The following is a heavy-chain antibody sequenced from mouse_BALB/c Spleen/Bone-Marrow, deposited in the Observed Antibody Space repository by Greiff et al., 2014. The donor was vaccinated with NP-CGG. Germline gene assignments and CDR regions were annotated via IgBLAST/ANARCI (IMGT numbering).Heavy chain of an antibody. J-gene: IGHJ2*01. CDR3: ARKVRYFDY. CDR2: IRSGGGST. D-gene: IGHD2-14*01. V-gene: IGHV5-12-1*01. Sequence: EVKVEESGGGLVKPGGSLKLSCAASGFAFSSYDMSWVRQTPEKRLEWVAYIRSGGGSTYYPDTVEGRFTISRDNAKNTLYLQMSSLKSEDTAMYYCARKVRYFDYWGQGTTLTVSS. CDR1: GFAFSSYD.